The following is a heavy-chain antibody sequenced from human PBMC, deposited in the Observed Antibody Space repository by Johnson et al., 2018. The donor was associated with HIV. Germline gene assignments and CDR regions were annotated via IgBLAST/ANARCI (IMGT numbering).Heavy chain of an antibody. D-gene: IGHD3-16*01. J-gene: IGHJ3*02. V-gene: IGHV3-66*01. CDR1: GFTFDDYG. Sequence: VQLVESGGGVVRPGGSLRLSCAASGFTFDDYGMSWVRQAPGKGLEWVSVIYTGGSTYYAESVKDRFTISGDNSKNTLFLQMNSLRAEDTAVYYCARAGLTYTLDAFDIWGQWTLVTVSS. CDR3: ARAGLTYTLDAFDI. CDR2: IYTGGST.